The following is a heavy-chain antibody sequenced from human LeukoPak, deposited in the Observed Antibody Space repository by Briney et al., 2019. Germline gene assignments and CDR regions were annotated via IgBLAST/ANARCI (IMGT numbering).Heavy chain of an antibody. J-gene: IGHJ4*02. CDR1: GFTFSSYG. Sequence: PGGSLRLSCAASGFTFSSYGMHWVRQAPGKGLEWVAVIWYGGSNKYYADSVKGRFTISRDNSKNTLYLQMNSLRAEDTAVYYCASQLTRSSSVDYWGQGTLVTVSS. CDR3: ASQLTRSSSVDY. D-gene: IGHD6-13*01. V-gene: IGHV3-33*08. CDR2: IWYGGSNK.